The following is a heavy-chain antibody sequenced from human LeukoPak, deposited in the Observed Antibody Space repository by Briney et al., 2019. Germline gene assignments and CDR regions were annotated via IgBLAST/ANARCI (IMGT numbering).Heavy chain of an antibody. V-gene: IGHV4-59*01. CDR1: GGSISSYY. D-gene: IGHD3-10*01. Sequence: SETLSLTCTVSGGSISSYYWSWIRQPPGEGLEGIGYIYYSGSTNYNPSLKSRVTISVDTSKNQFSLKLSSVTAADTAVYYCASVSGSYSDYWGQGTLVTVSS. CDR2: IYYSGST. J-gene: IGHJ4*02. CDR3: ASVSGSYSDY.